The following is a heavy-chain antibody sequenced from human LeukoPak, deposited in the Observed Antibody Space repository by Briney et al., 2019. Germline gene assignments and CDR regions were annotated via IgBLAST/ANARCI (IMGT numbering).Heavy chain of an antibody. D-gene: IGHD3-10*01. CDR3: ARHLPWFGTNLREFDF. V-gene: IGHV5-51*01. CDR2: IYPGNSES. J-gene: IGHJ4*02. CDR1: GYNFANYW. Sequence: GESLKISCKGSGYNFANYWIGWVRRMPGKGLEWMGIIYPGNSESRYSPSFQGQVTISADKSISTAYLQWRSLKASDTAMYYCARHLPWFGTNLREFDFWGQGTLVTVYS.